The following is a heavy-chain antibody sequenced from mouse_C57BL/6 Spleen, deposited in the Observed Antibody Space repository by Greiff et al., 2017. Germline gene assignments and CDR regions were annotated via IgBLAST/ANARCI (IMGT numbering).Heavy chain of an antibody. CDR2: ILPGSGST. D-gene: IGHD1-1*01. CDR1: GYTFTGYW. CDR3: ARKVHYYGSSYGWYFDV. Sequence: QVQLQQSGAELMKPGASVKLSCKATGYTFTGYWIEWVKQRPGHGLEWIGEILPGSGSTNYNEKFKGKATFTADTSSNTAYMQLSSLTTEDSAIYYGARKVHYYGSSYGWYFDVWGTGTTVTVSS. V-gene: IGHV1-9*01. J-gene: IGHJ1*03.